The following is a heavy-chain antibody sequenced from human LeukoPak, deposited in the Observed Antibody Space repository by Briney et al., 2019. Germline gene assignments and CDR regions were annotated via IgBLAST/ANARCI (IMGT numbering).Heavy chain of an antibody. J-gene: IGHJ6*03. CDR2: INPNTAGT. V-gene: IGHV1-2*02. CDR3: ATSTGDYRAGHYYYMGV. Sequence: ASVKVSCKASGYTFTGYYLHWVRQAPGQGLEWMGWINPNTAGTNYAQKFLGGVTLTWDTSITTAYMELNRLTSDDTAVYYCATSTGDYRAGHYYYMGVWGKGTSVTVSS. D-gene: IGHD4-11*01. CDR1: GYTFTGYY.